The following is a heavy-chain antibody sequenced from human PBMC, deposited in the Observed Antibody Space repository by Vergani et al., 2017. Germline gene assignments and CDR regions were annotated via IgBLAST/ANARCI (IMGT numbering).Heavy chain of an antibody. CDR3: AKHFRGWGIDY. D-gene: IGHD3-16*01. CDR1: GFTLSNYD. Sequence: QVQLVESGGGVVQRWGFLRLLCATSGFTLSNYDMQRIRQGPGKGLEFVAFIQFDGSNQYYADSVKGRFTLSRDFSKNTLYLQMNSLRTDDTATYYCAKHFRGWGIDYWGQGTQVIVSS. V-gene: IGHV3-30*02. J-gene: IGHJ4*02. CDR2: IQFDGSNQ.